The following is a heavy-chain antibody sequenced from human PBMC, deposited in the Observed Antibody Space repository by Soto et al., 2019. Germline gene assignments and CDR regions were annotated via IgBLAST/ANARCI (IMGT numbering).Heavy chain of an antibody. CDR3: ARDGIAAAGISSYYSGMDV. D-gene: IGHD6-13*01. V-gene: IGHV4-4*02. J-gene: IGHJ6*02. Sequence: SETLSLTCAVSGGSISSSNWWSWVRQPPGKGLEWIGEIYHSGSTNYNPSLKSRVTISVDKSKNQFSLKLSSVTAADTAVYYCARDGIAAAGISSYYSGMDVWGQGTTVTVSS. CDR1: GGSISSSNW. CDR2: IYHSGST.